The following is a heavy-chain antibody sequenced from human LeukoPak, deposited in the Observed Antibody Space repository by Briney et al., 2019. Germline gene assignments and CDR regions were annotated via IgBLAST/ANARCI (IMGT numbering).Heavy chain of an antibody. Sequence: PSETLSLTCAVYGGSFSGYYWSWIRQPPGKGLERIGEINHSGSTNYNPSLKSRVTISVDTSKNQFSLKLSSVTAADTAVYYCARDISQWELLGGYYFDYWGQGTLVTVSS. J-gene: IGHJ4*02. D-gene: IGHD1-26*01. V-gene: IGHV4-34*01. CDR3: ARDISQWELLGGYYFDY. CDR1: GGSFSGYY. CDR2: INHSGST.